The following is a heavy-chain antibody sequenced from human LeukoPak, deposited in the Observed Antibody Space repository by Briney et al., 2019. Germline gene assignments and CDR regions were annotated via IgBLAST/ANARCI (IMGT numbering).Heavy chain of an antibody. CDR3: ARATYYDSWSGYEYYYYYYYMDV. Sequence: GGSLRLSCAASGFTFSSYAMLWVRQAPGKGLEYVSAISNNGGSTYYANSVKGRFTISTDNSKNTLDPQMGSRRAEDMAVYYCARATYYDSWSGYEYYYYYYYMDVWGKGTTVTVSS. V-gene: IGHV3-64*01. J-gene: IGHJ6*03. D-gene: IGHD3-3*01. CDR1: GFTFSSYA. CDR2: ISNNGGST.